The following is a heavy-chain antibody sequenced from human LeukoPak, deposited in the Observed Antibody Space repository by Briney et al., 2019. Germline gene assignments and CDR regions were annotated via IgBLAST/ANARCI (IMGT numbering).Heavy chain of an antibody. CDR1: GFTVSSNY. J-gene: IGHJ6*04. V-gene: IGHV3-53*01. Sequence: PGGSLRLSCAASGFTVSSNYMSWVRQAPGKGLEWVSVIYSGGSTYYAGSVRGRFTISRDNSKNTLYLQMNSLRAEDTAVYYCARGKGYSYAYYYYGMDVWGKGTTVTVSS. D-gene: IGHD5-18*01. CDR2: IYSGGST. CDR3: ARGKGYSYAYYYYGMDV.